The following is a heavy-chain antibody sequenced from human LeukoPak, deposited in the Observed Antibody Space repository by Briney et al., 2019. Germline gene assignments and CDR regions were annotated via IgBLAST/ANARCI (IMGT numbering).Heavy chain of an antibody. CDR3: ARYSGSYEVNYYYYYGMDV. D-gene: IGHD1-26*01. CDR1: GFTFNGYA. V-gene: IGHV3-9*01. CDR2: ISWNSGRI. J-gene: IGHJ6*02. Sequence: PGRSLRLSCAASGFTFNGYAMHWVRQAPGKGLEWVSGISWNSGRIGYADSVKGRFTISRDNAKNSLYLQMNSLRAEDTAVYYCARYSGSYEVNYYYYYGMDVWGQGTTVTVSS.